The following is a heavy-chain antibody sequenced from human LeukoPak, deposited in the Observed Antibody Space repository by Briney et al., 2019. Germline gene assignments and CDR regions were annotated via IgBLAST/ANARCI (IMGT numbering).Heavy chain of an antibody. D-gene: IGHD3/OR15-3a*01. V-gene: IGHV4-4*09. CDR1: GGSISSYY. CDR2: IYTSGST. J-gene: IGHJ1*01. CDR3: ASHRAPGLEYSQH. Sequence: SETLSLTCTVSGGSISSYYWSWIRHPPGKGLEWIGYIYTSGSTNYNPSLKSRVTISVDTSKNQFSLKLSSVTAADTAVYYCASHRAPGLEYSQHWGQGTLVTVSS.